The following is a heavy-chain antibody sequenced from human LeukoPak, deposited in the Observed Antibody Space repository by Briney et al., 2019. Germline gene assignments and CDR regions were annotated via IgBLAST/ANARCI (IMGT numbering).Heavy chain of an antibody. V-gene: IGHV1-2*02. Sequence: ASVKVSCKASGYTFTGYYMHWVRQAPGQGLEWMGWINPNSGGTNYAQKFQGRVTMTRDTSISTAYMELSRLRSDDTAVYYCARTPPVAGVFLDYWGQGTLVAVSS. J-gene: IGHJ4*02. CDR2: INPNSGGT. CDR3: ARTPPVAGVFLDY. D-gene: IGHD6-13*01. CDR1: GYTFTGYY.